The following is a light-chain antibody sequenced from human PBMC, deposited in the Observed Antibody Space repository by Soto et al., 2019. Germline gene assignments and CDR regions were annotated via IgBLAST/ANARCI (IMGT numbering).Light chain of an antibody. J-gene: IGLJ2*01. CDR3: CSYTDIALDVV. CDR2: DVT. V-gene: IGLV2-14*01. CDR1: SSDIGDYDY. Sequence: QSVLTQPASVSGSPGQSIIISCNGTSSDIGDYDYVSWYQHLPGKAPKLLIFDVTHRPSGVSDRFSGSKSGNTASLTISGVRPEDEADYYCCSYTDIALDVVFGGGPKVTVL.